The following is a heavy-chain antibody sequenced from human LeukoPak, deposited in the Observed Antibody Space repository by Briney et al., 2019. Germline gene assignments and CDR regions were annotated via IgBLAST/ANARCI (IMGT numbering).Heavy chain of an antibody. CDR2: INPSGGST. V-gene: IGHV1-46*04. CDR1: GYTFTGYY. J-gene: IGHJ4*02. Sequence: ASVKVSCKASGYTFTGYYMHWVRQAPGQGLEWMGIINPSGGSTSYAQKLQGRVTMTRDMSTSTVYMELSSLRSEDTAVYYCARVRYFDWLGPFDYWGQGTLVTVSS. D-gene: IGHD3-9*01. CDR3: ARVRYFDWLGPFDY.